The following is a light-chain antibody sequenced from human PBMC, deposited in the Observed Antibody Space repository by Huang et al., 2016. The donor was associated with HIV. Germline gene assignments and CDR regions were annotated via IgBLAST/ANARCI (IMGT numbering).Light chain of an antibody. V-gene: IGKV3-20*01. CDR2: GAS. J-gene: IGKJ3*01. CDR3: QQYERPPDT. CDR1: QSVGIY. Sequence: EIVLTQSPGTRSLSPGERATLSCRASQSVGIYLAWYQQKPGQAPRLLIYGASTRVTGIPDRFSGGGSGTDFTLSISRLEPEDFAVYYCQQYERPPDTFGPGTKVNIK.